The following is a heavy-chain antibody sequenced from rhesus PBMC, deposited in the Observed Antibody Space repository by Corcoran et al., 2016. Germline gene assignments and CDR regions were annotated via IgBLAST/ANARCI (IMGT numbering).Heavy chain of an antibody. D-gene: IGHD1-20*01. V-gene: IGHV4-173*01. CDR3: ARNLEQRGGK. Sequence: QLQLQESGPGLVKSSETLSLTCAVSGGSFSSHHWIWIRQPPGKGLEWIGRIFGGSWTTDYNPSLKSRVTFSTDTSKNQFSLRLSSVTAADTAVYYCARNLEQRGGKWGQGVLVTVSS. CDR2: IFGGSWTT. J-gene: IGHJ4*01. CDR1: GGSFSSHH.